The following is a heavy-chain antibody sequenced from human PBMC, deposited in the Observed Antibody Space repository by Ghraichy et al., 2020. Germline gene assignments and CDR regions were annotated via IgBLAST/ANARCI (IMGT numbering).Heavy chain of an antibody. V-gene: IGHV3-74*01. Sequence: GSLRLSCAASGFTFSNYWMHWVRQAPGKGLVWVLTVKPDGSFTAYADSVQGRFTISRDNAKNTLYLQMNSLRDADTAVYFCTTATMGWGQGTLVTVSS. CDR3: TTATMG. J-gene: IGHJ4*02. D-gene: IGHD1-1*01. CDR1: GFTFSNYW. CDR2: VKPDGSFT.